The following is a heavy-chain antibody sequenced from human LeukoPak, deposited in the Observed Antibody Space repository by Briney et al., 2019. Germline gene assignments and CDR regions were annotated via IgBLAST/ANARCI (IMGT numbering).Heavy chain of an antibody. CDR3: AKSVGAVVVKLFGY. Sequence: GGSLRLSCAASGFTFSSYWMSWVRQAPGKGLEWVSAISGSGGSTYYADSVKGRFTISRDNSKNTLYLQMNSLRAEDTAVYYCAKSVGAVVVKLFGYWGQGTLVTVSS. V-gene: IGHV3-23*01. D-gene: IGHD2-21*01. CDR1: GFTFSSYW. J-gene: IGHJ4*02. CDR2: ISGSGGST.